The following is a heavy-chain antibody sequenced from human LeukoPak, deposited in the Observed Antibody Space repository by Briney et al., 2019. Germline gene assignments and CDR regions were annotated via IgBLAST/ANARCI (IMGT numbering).Heavy chain of an antibody. CDR1: GYTFTSYD. D-gene: IGHD3-10*02. J-gene: IGHJ6*03. CDR2: MNPNSGNT. V-gene: IGHV1-8*01. CDR3: ARKYNVRGWYYYYYMDV. Sequence: ASVKVSCKASGYTFTSYDINWVRQATGQGLEWMGWMNPNSGNTGYAQKFQGRVTMTRNTSISTDYMELSSLRSEDTAVYYCARKYNVRGWYYYYYMDVWGKGTTVTVSS.